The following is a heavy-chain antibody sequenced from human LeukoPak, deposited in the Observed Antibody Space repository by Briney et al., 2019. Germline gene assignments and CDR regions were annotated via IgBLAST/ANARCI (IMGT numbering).Heavy chain of an antibody. V-gene: IGHV3-30*02. CDR1: GFTFSSYG. D-gene: IGHD6-6*01. Sequence: GGSLRLSCAASGFTFSSYGMHWVRQAPGKGLECVAFIRCDGSNKYYADSVKGRFTISRDNSKNTLYLQMNSLRAEDTAVYYCAKAKVYSSSALDYWGQGTLVTVSS. CDR3: AKAKVYSSSALDY. CDR2: IRCDGSNK. J-gene: IGHJ4*02.